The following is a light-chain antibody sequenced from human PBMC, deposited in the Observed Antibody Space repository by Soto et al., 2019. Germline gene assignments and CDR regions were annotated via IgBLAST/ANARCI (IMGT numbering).Light chain of an antibody. J-gene: IGKJ1*01. Sequence: DIVMTQSPDSLAVSLGERATINCKSSQSVLYSSNNKNYLAWYQQKSGQPPKLLIYWASTRESGVPDRFSGSASGTYFTLTISSLQDEDVAVYYCQQYYSPWTFGQGTKVEIK. CDR1: QSVLYSSNNKNY. CDR2: WAS. V-gene: IGKV4-1*01. CDR3: QQYYSPWT.